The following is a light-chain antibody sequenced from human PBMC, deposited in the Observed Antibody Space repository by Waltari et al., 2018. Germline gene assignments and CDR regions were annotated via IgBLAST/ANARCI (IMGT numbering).Light chain of an antibody. Sequence: IQMPQSPSSLSASVGDGVTITCRASQSISGYLNWYQQKPGKAPNLLFYAATSLQRGIPARFRGSGSETDVTLCISSQQPEDCATYYGQQSYSIPRTFGQGTKLEI. CDR2: AAT. CDR1: QSISGY. CDR3: QQSYSIPRT. J-gene: IGKJ2*01. V-gene: IGKV1-39*01.